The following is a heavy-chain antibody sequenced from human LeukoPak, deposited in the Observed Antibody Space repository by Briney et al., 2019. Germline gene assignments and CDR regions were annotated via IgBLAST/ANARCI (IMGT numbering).Heavy chain of an antibody. V-gene: IGHV3-7*01. CDR3: TVDRDLMPTPDH. Sequence: GGSLRLSCAASRFTFSEYWMSWVRQAPGKGLEWVANIKQDGSEQYYVDSVRGRFTISRDNAKNSLYLQMNSLRAEDTAVYYCTVDRDLMPTPDHWGQGTLVTVSS. D-gene: IGHD5-12*01. CDR1: RFTFSEYW. J-gene: IGHJ4*02. CDR2: IKQDGSEQ.